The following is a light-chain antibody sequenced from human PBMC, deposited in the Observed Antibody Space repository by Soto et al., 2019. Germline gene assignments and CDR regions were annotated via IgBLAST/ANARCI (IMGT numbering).Light chain of an antibody. CDR1: QGISSW. CDR2: DAS. CDR3: QQYNYFSPWT. V-gene: IGKV1-5*01. Sequence: DIRLTQSPSTLSASVGDRVTITCRASQGISSWLAWYQQKPGKAPKLLIYDASSLESGVPSRFSGSGSGTEFTLTISSLQPDDFATYRCQQYNYFSPWTFGQGTKVEIK. J-gene: IGKJ1*01.